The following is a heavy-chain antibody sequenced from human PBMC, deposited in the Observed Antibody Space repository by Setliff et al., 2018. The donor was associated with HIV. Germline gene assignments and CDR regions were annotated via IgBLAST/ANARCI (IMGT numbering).Heavy chain of an antibody. CDR1: GFTFDDYA. D-gene: IGHD6-19*01. CDR3: VRPVREPVD. Sequence: GGSLRLSCAASGFTFDDYAMHWGRQAPGKGLEWVSGINWNSGTIAYADSVKGRFTISRDNAKNSVYLQMNSLRAEDTAMYYCVRPVREPVDWGRGTLVTVSS. V-gene: IGHV3-9*01. J-gene: IGHJ4*02. CDR2: INWNSGTI.